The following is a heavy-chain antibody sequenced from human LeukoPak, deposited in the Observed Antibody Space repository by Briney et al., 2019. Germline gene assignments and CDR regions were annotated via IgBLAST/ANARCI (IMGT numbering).Heavy chain of an antibody. CDR1: GYTFTSYY. V-gene: IGHV1-46*01. CDR2: INPSGGST. D-gene: IGHD2-2*01. Sequence: GASVKVSCTASGYTFTSYYMHWVRQAPGQGLEWMGIINPSGGSTSYVQKVQGRVTMTRDTSTSTVYMELSSLRSEDTAVYYCARGGGYCSRTSCEGVLLYWGQGTLVTVSS. J-gene: IGHJ4*02. CDR3: ARGGGYCSRTSCEGVLLY.